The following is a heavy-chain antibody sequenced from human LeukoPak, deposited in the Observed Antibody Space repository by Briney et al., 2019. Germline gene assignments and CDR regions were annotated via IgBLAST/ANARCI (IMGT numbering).Heavy chain of an antibody. J-gene: IGHJ4*02. V-gene: IGHV1-2*02. CDR2: INPDSGT. CDR1: GYTFSGYY. Sequence: ASVRVSCKASGYTFSGYYLRWVRQAPGQGLEWMGWINPDSGTNYAQKFQGRVTMTRATSISTAYMELSRLTSDDTAVYYCAKDTGNFNLGDYWGQGTLVTVSS. D-gene: IGHD5-18*01. CDR3: AKDTGNFNLGDY.